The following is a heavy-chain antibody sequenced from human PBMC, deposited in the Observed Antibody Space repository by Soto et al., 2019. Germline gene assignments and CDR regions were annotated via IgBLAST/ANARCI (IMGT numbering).Heavy chain of an antibody. J-gene: IGHJ6*03. V-gene: IGHV4-34*01. CDR3: ARGREGSSWTNYYYYYMDV. CDR1: GGSFSGYY. Sequence: SETLSLTCAVYGGSFSGYYWSWIRQPPGKGLEWIGEINHSGSTNYNPSLKSRVTISVDTSKNQFSLKLSSVTAADTAVYYCARGREGSSWTNYYYYYMDVWGKGTTVTVSS. D-gene: IGHD6-13*01. CDR2: INHSGST.